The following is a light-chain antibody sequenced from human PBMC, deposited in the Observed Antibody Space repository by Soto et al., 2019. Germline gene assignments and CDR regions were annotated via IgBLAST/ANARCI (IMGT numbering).Light chain of an antibody. CDR3: QQSYSTPVV. CDR2: AAS. V-gene: IGKV1-39*01. Sequence: EINMTQSPSSLSASVGDRGTISWRASQSISSYLNWYQQKPGKAPKLLIYAASSLQSGVPSRFSGSGSGTDCTLTISSLQPEDFATYYGQQSYSTPVVFGGGTKVDIK. J-gene: IGKJ4*01. CDR1: QSISSY.